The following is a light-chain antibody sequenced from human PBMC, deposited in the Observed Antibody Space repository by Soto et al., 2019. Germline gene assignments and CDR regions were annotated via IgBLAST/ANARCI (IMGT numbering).Light chain of an antibody. CDR3: CSYGGSSILV. CDR2: EGT. Sequence: QSVLTQPASVSGSPGQSITISCTGTSSDVGTYNLVSWYRQHPGKAPKLMIYEGTNRPSGVSTRFSASKSGNTASLTISGLQAEDEADYYCCSYGGSSILVFGGGTKLTVL. V-gene: IGLV2-23*01. J-gene: IGLJ2*01. CDR1: SSDVGTYNL.